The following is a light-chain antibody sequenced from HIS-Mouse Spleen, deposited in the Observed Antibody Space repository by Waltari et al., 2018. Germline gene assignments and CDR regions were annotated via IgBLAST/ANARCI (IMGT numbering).Light chain of an antibody. Sequence: SYELTQPPSVSVSPGQTARITCSGDALPKKYAYWYQQKSGQAPVLVIYEDSKRTPGIPEGFSGSSSGTMATVTISGAQVEDEADYYYYSTDSSGNHRVFGGGTKLTVL. J-gene: IGLJ2*01. CDR1: ALPKKY. V-gene: IGLV3-10*01. CDR3: YSTDSSGNHRV. CDR2: EDS.